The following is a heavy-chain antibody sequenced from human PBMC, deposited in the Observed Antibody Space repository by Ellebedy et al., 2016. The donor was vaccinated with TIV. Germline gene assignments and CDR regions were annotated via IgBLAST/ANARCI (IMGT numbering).Heavy chain of an antibody. D-gene: IGHD3-3*01. V-gene: IGHV4-34*01. Sequence: SETLSLTXAVYGGSFSGYYWSWIRQPPGKGLEWIGEINHSGSTNYNPSLKSRVTISVDTSKNQFSLKLSSVTAADTAVYYCARGRRGFLEWKTNAFDIWGQGTMVTVSS. CDR3: ARGRRGFLEWKTNAFDI. CDR1: GGSFSGYY. J-gene: IGHJ3*02. CDR2: INHSGST.